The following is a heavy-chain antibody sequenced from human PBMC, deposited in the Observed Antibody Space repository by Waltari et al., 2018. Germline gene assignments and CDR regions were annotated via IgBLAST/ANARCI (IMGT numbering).Heavy chain of an antibody. CDR1: GASISSNYW. J-gene: IGHJ4*02. CDR2: IHHSGRT. D-gene: IGHD2-15*01. V-gene: IGHV4-4*02. CDR3: AADRGNGLYFDY. Sequence: QVQLQESGPGLVKPSGTLSLTRAVSGASISSNYWWSWVPQSPGKGLEWIGQIHHSGRTYSTPSLKRRSTISVDKSKNQFSLNLSSVNDADTAVYYCAADRGNGLYFDYWGQGTLVTVSS.